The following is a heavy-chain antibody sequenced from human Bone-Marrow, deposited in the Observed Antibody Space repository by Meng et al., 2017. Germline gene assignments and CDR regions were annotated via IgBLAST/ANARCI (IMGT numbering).Heavy chain of an antibody. V-gene: IGHV4-31*03. CDR1: GGSISSGGYY. Sequence: QVQLQESGSGLVKPSQTLSVTCTVSGGSISSGGYYWSWIRQHPGKGLEWIGYIYYSESTYSNPSLKSRVTISVDTSKNQFSLRLSSVTAADTAVYYCARESSSGSYYFDYWGQGTLVTVSS. J-gene: IGHJ4*02. CDR2: IYYSEST. CDR3: ARESSSGSYYFDY. D-gene: IGHD6-19*01.